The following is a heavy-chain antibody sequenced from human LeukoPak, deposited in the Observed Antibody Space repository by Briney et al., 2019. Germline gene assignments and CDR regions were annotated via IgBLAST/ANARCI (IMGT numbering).Heavy chain of an antibody. V-gene: IGHV1-18*01. CDR2: ISAYNGNT. Sequence: ASVKVSCKASGYTFTSYGISWVRQAPGQGLEWMGWISAYNGNTNYAQKLQGRVTMTTDTSTSTAYMELSSLRSEDTAVYYCAGLFWSGYSWDLYYFDYWGQGTLVTVSS. J-gene: IGHJ4*02. CDR1: GYTFTSYG. CDR3: AGLFWSGYSWDLYYFDY. D-gene: IGHD3-3*01.